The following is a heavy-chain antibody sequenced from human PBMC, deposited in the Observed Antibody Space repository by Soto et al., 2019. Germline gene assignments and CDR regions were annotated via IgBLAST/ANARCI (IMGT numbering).Heavy chain of an antibody. CDR1: GGSISSGGYS. V-gene: IGHV4-30-2*01. D-gene: IGHD5-18*01. CDR2: IYHSGST. CDR3: ASANSYGYSNRYYGMDV. J-gene: IGHJ6*02. Sequence: QLQLQESGPGLVKPSQTLSLTCAVSGGSISSGGYSWSWIRQPPGKGLEWIGYIYHSGSTYYNPSLKSRVTISVDRSKNQFSLKLSSVTAADTAVYYCASANSYGYSNRYYGMDVWGQGTTVTVSS.